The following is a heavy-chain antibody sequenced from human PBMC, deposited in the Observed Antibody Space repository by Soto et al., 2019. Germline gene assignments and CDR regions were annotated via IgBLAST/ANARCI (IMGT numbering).Heavy chain of an antibody. CDR2: IKQDGSEK. D-gene: IGHD6-13*01. J-gene: IGHJ4*02. CDR3: ARDPYSSSWYGEYYFDY. Sequence: GGSLRLSCAASGFTFSSYWMSWVRQAPGKGLEWVANIKQDGSEKYYVDSVKGRFTISRDNAKNSLYLQMNSLRAEDTAVYYCARDPYSSSWYGEYYFDYWGQGTLVTVSS. CDR1: GFTFSSYW. V-gene: IGHV3-7*01.